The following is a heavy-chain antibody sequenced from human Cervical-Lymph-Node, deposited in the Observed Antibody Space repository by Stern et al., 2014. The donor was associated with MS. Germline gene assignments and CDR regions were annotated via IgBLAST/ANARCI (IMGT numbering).Heavy chain of an antibody. J-gene: IGHJ3*01. Sequence: EMQLVESGAEVKKPGESLKISCRTSGYTFSNFWIGWVRQMPGKGLEWMGVLYPAVSDTTYRPSFRGQVPITADESISTAYLQWRSLKASDTAMYYCVRRRDSAGYDTFDLWGQGTMLIVSS. V-gene: IGHV5-51*01. CDR3: VRRRDSAGYDTFDL. CDR1: GYTFSNFW. CDR2: LYPAVSDT. D-gene: IGHD3-22*01.